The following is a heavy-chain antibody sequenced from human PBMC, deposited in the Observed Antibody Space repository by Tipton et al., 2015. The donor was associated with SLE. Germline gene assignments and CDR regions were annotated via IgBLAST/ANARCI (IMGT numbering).Heavy chain of an antibody. CDR2: LYTSGST. Sequence: TLSLTCTVSGGSISSGSYYWSWIRQPAGKGLEWIGHLYTSGSTNYNPSLQSRVTISVDTSKNQFSLKLSSVTAADTAVYYCAREGAAAGTDYWGQGTLVTVSS. J-gene: IGHJ4*02. CDR3: AREGAAAGTDY. CDR1: GGSISSGSYY. D-gene: IGHD6-13*01. V-gene: IGHV4-61*09.